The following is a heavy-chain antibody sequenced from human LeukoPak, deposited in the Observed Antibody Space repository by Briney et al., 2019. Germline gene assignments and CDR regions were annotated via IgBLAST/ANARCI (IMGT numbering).Heavy chain of an antibody. CDR2: ISYDGSNK. CDR1: GFTFSSYG. D-gene: IGHD3-3*01. V-gene: IGHV3-30*03. Sequence: GGYLRLSCAASGFTFSSYGMHWVRQAPGKGLEWVAVISYDGSNKYYADSVKGRFTISRDNSKNTLYLQMNSLRAEDTAVYYCASSPWTWGQGILVTVSS. J-gene: IGHJ5*02. CDR3: ASSPWT.